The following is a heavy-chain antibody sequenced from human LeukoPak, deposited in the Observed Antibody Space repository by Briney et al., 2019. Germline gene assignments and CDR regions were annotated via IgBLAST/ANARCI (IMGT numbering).Heavy chain of an antibody. D-gene: IGHD6-6*01. Sequence: GGSLRLSCAASGFTFSSYSMNWVRQAPGKGLEWVSYISSSSSTIYYANSVKGRFTISRDNAKNSLYLQMNSLRAEDTAVYYCARSLYSSSPFGPWGQGTLVTVSS. J-gene: IGHJ5*02. CDR2: ISSSSSTI. CDR3: ARSLYSSSPFGP. CDR1: GFTFSSYS. V-gene: IGHV3-48*01.